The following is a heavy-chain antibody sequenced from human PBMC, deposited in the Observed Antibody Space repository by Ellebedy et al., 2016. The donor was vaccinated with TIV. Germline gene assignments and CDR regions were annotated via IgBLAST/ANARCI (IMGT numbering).Heavy chain of an antibody. CDR2: IDPSPSDSYI. CDR3: ARRELGSNAAFDY. CDR1: GYAFRIYW. D-gene: IGHD7-27*01. J-gene: IGHJ4*02. V-gene: IGHV5-10-1*01. Sequence: KVSXXASGYAFRIYWITWVRQMPGQGLEWMGRIDPSPSDSYIDYSPSFQGHVTISVDKSITTAYLQWSSLKASDTAIYYCARRELGSNAAFDYWGQGTLVTVSS.